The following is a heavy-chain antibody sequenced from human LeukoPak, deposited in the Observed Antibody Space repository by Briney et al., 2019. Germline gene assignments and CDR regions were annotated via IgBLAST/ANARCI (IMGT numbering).Heavy chain of an antibody. J-gene: IGHJ6*02. CDR1: GGTFSSYA. V-gene: IGHV1-69*04. Sequence: GASVKVSCKASGGTFSSYAISWVRQAPGQGLEWMGRIIPILGIANYAQKFQGRVTITADKSTSTAYMELSSLRSEDTAVYYCARALDGSQPVPGAYYYGMDVWGQGTTVTVSS. CDR2: IIPILGIA. D-gene: IGHD5-24*01. CDR3: ARALDGSQPVPGAYYYGMDV.